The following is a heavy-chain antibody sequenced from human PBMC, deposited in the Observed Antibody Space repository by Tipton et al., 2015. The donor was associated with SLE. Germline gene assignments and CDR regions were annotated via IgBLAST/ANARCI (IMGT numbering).Heavy chain of an antibody. CDR1: GGSISSSSYY. D-gene: IGHD3-10*01. Sequence: LRLSCIVSGGSISSSSYYWGWIRQPPGKGLEWIGSIYYSGSTYYNPSLKSRVTISVYTSKNQFSLKLSSVTAADTAVYHCAREPSMVGAFDIWGQWTMVTVSS. CDR2: IYYSGST. CDR3: AREPSMVGAFDI. V-gene: IGHV4-39*07. J-gene: IGHJ3*02.